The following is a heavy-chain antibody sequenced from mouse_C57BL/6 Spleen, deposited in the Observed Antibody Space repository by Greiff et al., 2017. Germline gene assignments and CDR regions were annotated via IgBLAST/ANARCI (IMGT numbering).Heavy chain of an antibody. CDR1: GFTFSSYA. D-gene: IGHD2-4*01. J-gene: IGHJ2*01. CDR2: ISDGGSYT. Sequence: EVMLVESGGGLVKPGGSLKLSCAASGFTFSSYAMSWVRQTPEKRLEWVATISDGGSYTYYPDNVKGRFTISRDNAKNNLYLQMSHLKSEDTAMYDCARGYDYGFDDWGQGTTLTVSS. V-gene: IGHV5-4*03. CDR3: ARGYDYGFDD.